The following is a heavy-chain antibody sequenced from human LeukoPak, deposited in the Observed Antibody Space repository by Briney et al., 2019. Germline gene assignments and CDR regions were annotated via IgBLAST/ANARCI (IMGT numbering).Heavy chain of an antibody. J-gene: IGHJ6*04. Sequence: SVKVSCKASGGTFTSYAISWVRQAPGQGREWMGGIIPIFGTANYAQKFQGRVTITADESTSTAYMELSSLRSEDTAVYYCARNAVPDRPFSGMDVWGKGTTVTVSS. CDR3: ARNAVPDRPFSGMDV. CDR2: IIPIFGTA. V-gene: IGHV1-69*01. D-gene: IGHD2-2*01. CDR1: GGTFTSYA.